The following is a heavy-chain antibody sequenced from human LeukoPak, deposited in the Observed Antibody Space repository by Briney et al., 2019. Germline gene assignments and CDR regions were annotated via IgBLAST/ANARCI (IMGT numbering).Heavy chain of an antibody. CDR2: IYYSAST. V-gene: IGHV4-30-4*01. J-gene: IGHJ4*02. Sequence: KSSATLSLTCTVSARSISSGDYYWSWIRHPPGKGLEWIGYIYYSASTYYNPSLKSRVTISVDTSKNQFSLKLSSVTAADTAVYYCARGGYDILTGYRPFDYWGQGTLVTVSS. CDR1: ARSISSGDYY. CDR3: ARGGYDILTGYRPFDY. D-gene: IGHD3-9*01.